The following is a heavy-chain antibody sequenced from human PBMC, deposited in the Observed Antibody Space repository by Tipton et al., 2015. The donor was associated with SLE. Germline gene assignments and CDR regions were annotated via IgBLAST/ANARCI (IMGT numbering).Heavy chain of an antibody. J-gene: IGHJ6*03. D-gene: IGHD6-13*01. CDR2: VDYSGST. V-gene: IGHV4-31*03. CDR3: VAAAGTPYYMDV. Sequence: TLSLTCTVSGGSIRSGGSYWSWIRQHPGKGLEWIGYVDYSGSTYDNPSLQSRVTISVDTSKNQFSLKLSPVTAAATAVYYCVAAAGTPYYMDVWGKGTTVTVSS. CDR1: GGSIRSGGSY.